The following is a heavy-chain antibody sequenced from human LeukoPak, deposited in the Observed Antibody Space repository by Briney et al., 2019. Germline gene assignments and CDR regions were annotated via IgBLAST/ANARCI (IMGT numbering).Heavy chain of an antibody. V-gene: IGHV3-74*01. CDR2: IKSDESST. CDR3: ARDGEAASGYASGGFDS. CDR1: GFTFSTSW. Sequence: GGSLRLSCAASGFTFSTSWLHWVRQAPGEGLVWVSRIKSDESSTTYADSVKGRFTISRDNTKNTVYLQMNSLRVEDTAVYYCARDGEAASGYASGGFDSWGQGTLVTVSS. J-gene: IGHJ4*02. D-gene: IGHD5-12*01.